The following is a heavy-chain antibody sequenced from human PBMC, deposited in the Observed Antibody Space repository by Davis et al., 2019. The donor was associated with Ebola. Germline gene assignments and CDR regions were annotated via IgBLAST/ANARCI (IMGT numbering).Heavy chain of an antibody. J-gene: IGHJ4*02. CDR1: GFTFSSYA. D-gene: IGHD3-3*01. Sequence: PGGSLRLSCAASGFTFSSYAMHWVRQAPGKGLEWVAVISYDGSNKYYADSVKGRFTISRDNSKNTLYLQMNSLRTEDTDVYYCARDGETIFGVGNLFDYWGQGTLVTVSS. CDR2: ISYDGSNK. V-gene: IGHV3-30-3*01. CDR3: ARDGETIFGVGNLFDY.